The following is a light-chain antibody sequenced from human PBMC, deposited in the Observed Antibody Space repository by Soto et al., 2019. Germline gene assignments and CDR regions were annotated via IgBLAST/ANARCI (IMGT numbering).Light chain of an antibody. J-gene: IGLJ2*01. CDR3: AAWDGSLNNVL. CDR1: GSSIGTNT. V-gene: IGLV1-44*01. CDR2: GDN. Sequence: QSVLTQPPSASGTPGQRVTISCSGSGSSIGTNTVNWYRQLPGTAPKLLIYGDNQRPSGVPDRFSGSKSGTSASLAISGLQAEGEGGLYCAAWDGSLNNVLFGGGTKLTVL.